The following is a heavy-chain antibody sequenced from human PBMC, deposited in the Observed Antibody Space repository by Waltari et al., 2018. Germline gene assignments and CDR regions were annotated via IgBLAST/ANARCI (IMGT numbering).Heavy chain of an antibody. CDR2: IYYSGST. D-gene: IGHD5-12*01. J-gene: IGHJ4*01. V-gene: IGHV4-59*11. CDR1: GGPIRSPT. CDR3: ARVMNIVATSGFDY. Sequence: QVQLQESGPGLVKPSGTLPLPCIVPGGPIRSPTGTWFRRPPVKGLEWIGYIYYSGSTNYNPSRNSRVTISVDTSKSQFSLKLSSVTAADTAVYYCARVMNIVATSGFDYWGQGTLVTVSS.